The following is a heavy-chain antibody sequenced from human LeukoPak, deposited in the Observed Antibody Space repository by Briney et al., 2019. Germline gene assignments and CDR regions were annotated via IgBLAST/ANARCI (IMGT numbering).Heavy chain of an antibody. CDR2: ISWDGVST. J-gene: IGHJ4*02. Sequence: GGSLRLSCVASGFIFNDYTMHWVRQPPGKGLEWVPLISWDGVSTFYADSVKGRFTISRDNSKNSLYLEMNSLRTEDTALYYCVKDSSGSYPNYGLDYFDYWGQGTLVTVSS. D-gene: IGHD3-16*02. V-gene: IGHV3-43*01. CDR1: GFIFNDYT. CDR3: VKDSSGSYPNYGLDYFDY.